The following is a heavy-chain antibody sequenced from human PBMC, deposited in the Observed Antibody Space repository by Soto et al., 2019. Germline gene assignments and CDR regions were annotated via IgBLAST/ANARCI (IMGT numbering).Heavy chain of an antibody. CDR3: ARQTDDFWSGYYRSIGWFDP. CDR1: GFTFSSYS. V-gene: IGHV3-48*01. CDR2: ISSSSSTI. Sequence: PGGSLRLSCAASGFTFSSYSMNWVRQAPGKGLEWVSYISSSSSTIYYADSVKGRFTISRDNAKNSLYLQMNSLRAEDTAVYYCARQTDDFWSGYYRSIGWFDPWGQGTLVTVSS. J-gene: IGHJ5*02. D-gene: IGHD3-3*01.